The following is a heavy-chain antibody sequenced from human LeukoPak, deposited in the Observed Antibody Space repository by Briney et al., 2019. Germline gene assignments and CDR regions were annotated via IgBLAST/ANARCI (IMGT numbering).Heavy chain of an antibody. CDR3: ARDCSSTSCFDY. Sequence: GGSLRLSCAASGFTFSTYDMNWVRQAPGKGLEWVSSISTTSRYIYYADSVRGRFTISRDNARNSLYLQMNSLRAEDTAVYYCARDCSSTSCFDYWGQGTLVTVSS. CDR1: GFTFSTYD. V-gene: IGHV3-21*01. CDR2: ISTTSRYI. J-gene: IGHJ4*02. D-gene: IGHD2-2*01.